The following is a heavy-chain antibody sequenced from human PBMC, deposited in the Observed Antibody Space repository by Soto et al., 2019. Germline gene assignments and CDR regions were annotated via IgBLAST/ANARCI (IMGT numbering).Heavy chain of an antibody. J-gene: IGHJ4*02. D-gene: IGHD3-10*01. V-gene: IGHV3-23*01. CDR2: ISSSGGTT. Sequence: VHLLESGGGLVQPGGSLRLSCATSGFNFNNYAMSWVRQAPGERLEWVSFISSSGGTTYYADSEKGRFTISRDNSRNTVFLQMNTRGAEAAAIYYWAILMTVTGPGWGRAADYWGQGTRVTVSS. CDR3: AILMTVTGPGWGRAADY. CDR1: GFNFNNYA.